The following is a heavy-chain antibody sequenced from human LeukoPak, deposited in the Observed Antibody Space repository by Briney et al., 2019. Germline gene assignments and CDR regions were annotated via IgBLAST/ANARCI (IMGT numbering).Heavy chain of an antibody. D-gene: IGHD3-10*01. CDR2: IYTSGST. Sequence: PSETLCLTCTVSGGSISSYYRSWIRQPAGKGLEWIGRIYTSGSTNYNPSLKSRVTMSVDTSKNQFSLKLSSVTAADTAVYYCARNMVRGVMVAFDIWGQGTMVTVSS. V-gene: IGHV4-4*07. CDR3: ARNMVRGVMVAFDI. J-gene: IGHJ3*02. CDR1: GGSISSYY.